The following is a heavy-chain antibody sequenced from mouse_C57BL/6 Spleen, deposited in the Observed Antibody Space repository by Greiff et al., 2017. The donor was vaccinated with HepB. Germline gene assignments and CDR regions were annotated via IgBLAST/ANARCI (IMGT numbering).Heavy chain of an antibody. Sequence: QVHVKQSGAELVKPGASVKISCKASGYAFSSYWMNWVKQRPGKGLEWIGQIYPGDGDTNYNGKFKGKATLTADKSSSTAYMQLSSLTSEDSAVYFCAREGLRAMDYWGQGTSVTVSS. V-gene: IGHV1-80*01. CDR1: GYAFSSYW. CDR2: IYPGDGDT. CDR3: AREGLRAMDY. D-gene: IGHD1-3*01. J-gene: IGHJ4*01.